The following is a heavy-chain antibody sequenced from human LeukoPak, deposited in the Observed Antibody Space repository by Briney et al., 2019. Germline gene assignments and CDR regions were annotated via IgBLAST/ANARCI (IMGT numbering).Heavy chain of an antibody. CDR1: GFTFSSYW. J-gene: IGHJ4*01. D-gene: IGHD1-14*01. Sequence: PGGSLRLSCAASGFTFSSYWMSCVRQAPGKGLEWVAIIKQDGSDKYYVDSVKGRFAISRDNAEKSLYLQMNSLRAEDTAVYYCAASRTNDYWGHGTLVTVSS. CDR3: AASRTNDY. CDR2: IKQDGSDK. V-gene: IGHV3-7*03.